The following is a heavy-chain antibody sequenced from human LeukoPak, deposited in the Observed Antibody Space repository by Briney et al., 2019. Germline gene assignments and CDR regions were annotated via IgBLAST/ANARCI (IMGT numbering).Heavy chain of an antibody. CDR3: ARDAAPFPYCTNGVCWFNP. J-gene: IGHJ5*02. V-gene: IGHV3-21*01. Sequence: PGGSLRLSCAASGFTFSSYSMNWVRQAPGKGLEWVSSISSSSRYIYYGDSVKGRFTISRDNAKNSLYLQMNSLRAEDTAVYYCARDAAPFPYCTNGVCWFNPWGQGTLVTVSS. D-gene: IGHD2-8*01. CDR2: ISSSSRYI. CDR1: GFTFSSYS.